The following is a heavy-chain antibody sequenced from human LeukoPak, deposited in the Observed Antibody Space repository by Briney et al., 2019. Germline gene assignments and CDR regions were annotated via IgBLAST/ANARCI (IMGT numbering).Heavy chain of an antibody. CDR2: ISYDGSNK. D-gene: IGHD3-10*01. J-gene: IGHJ4*02. CDR3: AKDLVLWFGEYTFDY. CDR1: GFTFSSYG. V-gene: IGHV3-30*18. Sequence: GRSLRLSCAASGFTFSSYGMHWVRQAPGKGLEWVAVISYDGSNKYYADSVKGRFTISRDNSKNTLYLQMNSLRAEDTAMYYCAKDLVLWFGEYTFDYWGQGTLVTVSS.